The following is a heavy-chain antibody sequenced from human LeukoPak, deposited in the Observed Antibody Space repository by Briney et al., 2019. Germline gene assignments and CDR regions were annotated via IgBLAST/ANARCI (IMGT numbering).Heavy chain of an antibody. Sequence: GGSLRLSCEASGFTFNNYAMSWVRQTPGKGLEWVAATVGGRPDTYHADSVKGRFTVSRDDSRSTLFLQMNSLRVEDTAVYYCTKAPLRSCSGAFCYPFDYWGQGTLVTVSS. J-gene: IGHJ4*02. V-gene: IGHV3-23*01. CDR2: TVGGRPDT. D-gene: IGHD2-8*02. CDR1: GFTFNNYA. CDR3: TKAPLRSCSGAFCYPFDY.